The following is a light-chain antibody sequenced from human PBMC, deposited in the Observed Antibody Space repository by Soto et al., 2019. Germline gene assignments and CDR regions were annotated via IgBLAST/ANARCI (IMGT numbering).Light chain of an antibody. CDR3: QQANSFPIT. V-gene: IGKV1D-12*01. CDR2: GAS. Sequence: DIQMTQSPSSVSASEGDRVTITCMPSQGISTWLAWYQQKPGQAPKLLIYGASSLQSGVPSRFSGSGSGTDFTLTINSLQPEDFAIYYCQQANSFPITFGQGTRLEI. J-gene: IGKJ5*01. CDR1: QGISTW.